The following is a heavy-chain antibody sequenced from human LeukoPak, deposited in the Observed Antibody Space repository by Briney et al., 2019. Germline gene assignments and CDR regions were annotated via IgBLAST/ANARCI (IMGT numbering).Heavy chain of an antibody. CDR3: ARGHTSAWDHCFDY. V-gene: IGHV3-7*04. D-gene: IGHD6-19*01. CDR1: GFTFGSYW. Sequence: GGSLRLSCAAPGFTFGSYWLSWVRQAPGKGLEWVANIKQDGSEKYCVDSVKGRFTISRDNAKNSLYLQMNNLRAEDSAIYYCARGHTSAWDHCFDYWGQGTLVTVSS. J-gene: IGHJ4*02. CDR2: IKQDGSEK.